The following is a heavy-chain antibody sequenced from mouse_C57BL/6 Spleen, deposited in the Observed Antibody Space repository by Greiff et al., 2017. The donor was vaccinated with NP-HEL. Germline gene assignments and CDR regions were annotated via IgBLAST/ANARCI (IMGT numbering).Heavy chain of an antibody. CDR3: ARHEGGNYLYYYAMDY. D-gene: IGHD2-1*01. CDR1: GYTFTEYT. CDR2: FYPGSGSI. Sequence: VQLQQSGAELVKPGASVKLSCKASGYTFTEYTIHWVKQRSGQGPEWIGWFYPGSGSIKYNEKFKDKATLTADKSSSTVYMELSRLTSEDSAVDFCARHEGGNYLYYYAMDYWGQGTSVTVSS. J-gene: IGHJ4*01. V-gene: IGHV1-62-2*01.